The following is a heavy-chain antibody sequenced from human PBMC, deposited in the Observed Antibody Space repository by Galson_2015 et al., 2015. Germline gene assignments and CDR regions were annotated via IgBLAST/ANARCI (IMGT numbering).Heavy chain of an antibody. CDR1: GFTFSSYS. Sequence: SLRLSCAASGFTFSSYSISWVRQAPGKGLEWISYISSSSNTEYADSVKGRFTISRDNAKNSLYLQMNSLRDEDTAVYYCARDMVRGIIVGWGRDYWGQGTLVTVSS. D-gene: IGHD3-10*01. J-gene: IGHJ4*02. V-gene: IGHV3-48*02. CDR3: ARDMVRGIIVGWGRDY. CDR2: ISSSSNT.